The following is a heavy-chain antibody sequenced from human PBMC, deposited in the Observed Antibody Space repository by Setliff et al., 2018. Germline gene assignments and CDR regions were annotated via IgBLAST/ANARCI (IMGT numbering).Heavy chain of an antibody. CDR3: ARDRYYNSWSGTSITAPHDAFDI. D-gene: IGHD3-3*01. CDR1: GYSFTKYF. Sequence: ASVKVSCKTSGYSFTKYFLHWVRQAPGQGLEWMGRVFTATDDTQFRTEFQGRVSVTRDTSTSTVYMEVSSLRSEDTAVYYCARDRYYNSWSGTSITAPHDAFDIWGQGTMVTVSS. V-gene: IGHV1-2*06. CDR2: VFTATDDT. J-gene: IGHJ3*02.